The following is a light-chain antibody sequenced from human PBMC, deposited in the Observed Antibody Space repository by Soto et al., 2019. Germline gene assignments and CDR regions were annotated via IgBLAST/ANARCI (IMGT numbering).Light chain of an antibody. CDR2: GAS. V-gene: IGKV3-20*01. Sequence: EIVLTQSPGTLSLSPGERATLSCRASQSVSSSYLSWYQQKPGQAPRLLIYGASSRATGIPNRLSGSGSGTDFTLTISRLGPEDCAVYYCQQYGSSPVTFCQGTKVEIK. CDR1: QSVSSSY. J-gene: IGKJ1*01. CDR3: QQYGSSPVT.